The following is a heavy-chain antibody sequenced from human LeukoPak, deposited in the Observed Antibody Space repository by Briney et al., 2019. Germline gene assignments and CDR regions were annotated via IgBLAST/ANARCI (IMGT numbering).Heavy chain of an antibody. Sequence: GGSLRLSCAASGFTFSSYSMNWVRQAPGKGLEWVSSISSSSSYIYYADSVKGRFTISRDNAKNSLYLQMNSLRAEDTAVYYCARGLSGSYSMDVWGQGTTVTVSS. CDR2: ISSSSSYI. CDR1: GFTFSSYS. V-gene: IGHV3-21*01. D-gene: IGHD3-10*01. CDR3: ARGLSGSYSMDV. J-gene: IGHJ6*02.